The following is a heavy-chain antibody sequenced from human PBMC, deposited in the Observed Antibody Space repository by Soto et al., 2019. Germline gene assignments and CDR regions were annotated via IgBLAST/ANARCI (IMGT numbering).Heavy chain of an antibody. D-gene: IGHD3-10*01. Sequence: PSDTPSLTCTVSGGSISSSSYYWGWIRQPPGKGLEWIGSIYYSGSTYYNPSLKSRVTISVDTSKNQFSLKLSSATAADTAVYYCVGVSPYYYYGMDVWGQGTTVTVSS. CDR3: VGVSPYYYYGMDV. CDR2: IYYSGST. J-gene: IGHJ6*02. CDR1: GGSISSSSYY. V-gene: IGHV4-39*05.